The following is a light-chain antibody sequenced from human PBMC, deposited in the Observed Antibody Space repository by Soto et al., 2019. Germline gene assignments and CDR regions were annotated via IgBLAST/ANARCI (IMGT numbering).Light chain of an antibody. Sequence: DIQMTQSPSSLSASVGDRVTITCRASQSISTWLAWFQQKPGKAPKLLIYRASSLESGAPSRFSGTGSGTEFTLTISSLQPDDFATYYCQQYHSSPTWTFGQGTKVDIK. CDR2: RAS. CDR3: QQYHSSPTWT. J-gene: IGKJ1*01. CDR1: QSISTW. V-gene: IGKV1-5*03.